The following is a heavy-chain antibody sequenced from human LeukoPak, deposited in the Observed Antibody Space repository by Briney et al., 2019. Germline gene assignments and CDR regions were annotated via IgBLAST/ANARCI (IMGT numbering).Heavy chain of an antibody. CDR1: GFTFSTTW. CDR3: ATAGNYRFDN. J-gene: IGHJ4*02. D-gene: IGHD1-7*01. Sequence: PGGSLRLSCAASGFTFSTTWLHWVRQTPGEGLVWVSRMNSDGSTTNYADSVKGRFTISRDNAKSTLYLQMNNLRVEDTAVYYCATAGNYRFDNWGQGILVTVSS. V-gene: IGHV3-74*01. CDR2: MNSDGSTT.